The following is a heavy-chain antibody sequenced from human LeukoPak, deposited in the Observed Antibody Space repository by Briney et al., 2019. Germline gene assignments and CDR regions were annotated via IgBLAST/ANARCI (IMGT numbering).Heavy chain of an antibody. CDR3: AKDRCRNTTCYVFDY. J-gene: IGHJ4*02. D-gene: IGHD2-2*01. V-gene: IGHV3-30*02. CDR1: GFTFSSYG. CDR2: IRYDGSNK. Sequence: PGGSLRLSCAASGFTFSSYGMHWVRQAPGEGLEWVAFIRYDGSNKYYADFVKGRFTISRDNSKNTLSLQMNSLRAEDTAVYYCAKDRCRNTTCYVFDYWGQGTLVTVSS.